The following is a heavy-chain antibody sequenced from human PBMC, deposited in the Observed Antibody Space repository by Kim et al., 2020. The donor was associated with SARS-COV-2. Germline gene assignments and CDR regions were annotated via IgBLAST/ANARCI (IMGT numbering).Heavy chain of an antibody. CDR3: AKGLVCYLVV. Sequence: GGSLRLSCAASGFIFTNYSMSWVRQAPGKGLEWVSAISGSGGNTFHADSGKGWFTIPRANTTKTLYLQMNSLIAEDTSVYYCAKGLVCYLVVWGRGTRLT. CDR2: ISGSGGNT. V-gene: IGHV3-23*01. J-gene: IGHJ2*01. CDR1: GFIFTNYS.